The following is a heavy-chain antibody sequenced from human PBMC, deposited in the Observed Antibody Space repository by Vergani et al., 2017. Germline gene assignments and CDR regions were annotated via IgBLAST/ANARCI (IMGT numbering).Heavy chain of an antibody. V-gene: IGHV3-11*06. Sequence: QVQLVESGGGLVKPGGSLRLSCAASGFTFSDYYMSWIRQAPGTGLEWVSYISSSSSYTNYAGSVKGRFTISRDNAKNSLYLQMNSLRAEDTAVYYCAGLQDAYSSSWWKSVADYYMDVWGKGTTVTVSS. D-gene: IGHD6-13*01. CDR3: AGLQDAYSSSWWKSVADYYMDV. CDR1: GFTFSDYY. CDR2: ISSSSSYT. J-gene: IGHJ6*03.